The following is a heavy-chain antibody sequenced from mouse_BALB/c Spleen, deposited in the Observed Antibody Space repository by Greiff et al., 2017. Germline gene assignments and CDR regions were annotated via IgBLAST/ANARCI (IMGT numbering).Heavy chain of an antibody. J-gene: IGHJ4*01. V-gene: IGHV1-4*02. CDR3: ARAYYYGSPYYAMDY. Sequence: VQLQQSAAELARPGASVKMSCKASGYTFTSYTMHWVKQRPGQGLEWIGYINPSSGYTEYNQKFKDKTTLTADKSSSTAYMQLSSLTSEDSAVYYCARAYYYGSPYYAMDYWGQGTSVTVSS. D-gene: IGHD1-1*01. CDR2: INPSSGYT. CDR1: GYTFTSYT.